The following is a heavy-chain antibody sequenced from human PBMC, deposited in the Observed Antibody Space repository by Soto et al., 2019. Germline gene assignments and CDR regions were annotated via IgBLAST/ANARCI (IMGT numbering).Heavy chain of an antibody. V-gene: IGHV3-13*01. D-gene: IGHD1-26*01. CDR1: GFTFSSYD. Sequence: EVQLVESGGGLVQPGGSLRLSCAASGFTFSSYDMHWVRQATGKGLEWVSAIGTAGDTYYPGSVKGRFTISRENAKNSLYLQMNSLRAEDTAVYYCARGVGATTYYYYYGMDVWGQGNTVTVSS. CDR2: IGTAGDT. CDR3: ARGVGATTYYYYYGMDV. J-gene: IGHJ6*02.